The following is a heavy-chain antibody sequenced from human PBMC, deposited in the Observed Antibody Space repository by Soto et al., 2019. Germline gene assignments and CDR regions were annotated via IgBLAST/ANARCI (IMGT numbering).Heavy chain of an antibody. J-gene: IGHJ3*02. Sequence: EVQLVESGGGLVKPGESLRLSCAASGFTFSNYNINWVRQAPGKGLEWVSSIRSRSIDMYYADSVKGRFTISRDDAKNSRSLQMNGRRAEDTAVYFCVSESYPAKAFDIWGQGTMVTVSS. CDR2: IRSRSIDM. V-gene: IGHV3-21*01. D-gene: IGHD2-2*01. CDR3: VSESYPAKAFDI. CDR1: GFTFSNYN.